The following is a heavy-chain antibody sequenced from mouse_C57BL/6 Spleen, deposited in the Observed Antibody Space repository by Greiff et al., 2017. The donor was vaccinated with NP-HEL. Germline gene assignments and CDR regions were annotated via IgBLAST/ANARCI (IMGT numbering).Heavy chain of an antibody. J-gene: IGHJ3*01. D-gene: IGHD2-4*01. CDR3: TSYDYDDLWFAY. CDR1: GFNIKDDY. CDR2: IDPENGDT. V-gene: IGHV14-4*01. Sequence: EVKLQQSGAELVRPGASVKLSCTASGFNIKDDYMHWVKQRPEQGLEWIGWIDPENGDTEYASKFQGQATITADTSSNTAYLQISSLTSEDTAVYYCTSYDYDDLWFAYWGQGTLVTVSA.